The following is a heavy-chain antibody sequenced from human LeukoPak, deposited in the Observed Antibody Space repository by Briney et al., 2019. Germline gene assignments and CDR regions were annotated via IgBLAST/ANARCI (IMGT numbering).Heavy chain of an antibody. J-gene: IGHJ3*02. Sequence: GGSLRLSCAASGFTFSSYAMSWVRQAPGKGLEWVSAISGSGGSTYYADSVKGRFTISRDNSKNTLYLQTNSLRAEDTAVYYCAKDIEYSSSWPHAFDIWGQGTMVTVSS. D-gene: IGHD6-13*01. V-gene: IGHV3-23*01. CDR3: AKDIEYSSSWPHAFDI. CDR2: ISGSGGST. CDR1: GFTFSSYA.